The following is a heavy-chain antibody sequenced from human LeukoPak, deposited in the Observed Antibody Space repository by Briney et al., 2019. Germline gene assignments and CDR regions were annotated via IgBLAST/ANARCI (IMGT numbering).Heavy chain of an antibody. CDR3: ARDSFGYYNYMDV. J-gene: IGHJ6*03. D-gene: IGHD3-16*01. CDR2: ISYDGSNK. Sequence: GGSLRLSCAASGFTFSSYAMHWVRQAPGKGLEWVAVISYDGSNKYYADSVKGRFTISRDNSKNTLYLQMNSLRAEDTAVYYCARDSFGYYNYMDVWGKGTTVTVSS. CDR1: GFTFSSYA. V-gene: IGHV3-30*14.